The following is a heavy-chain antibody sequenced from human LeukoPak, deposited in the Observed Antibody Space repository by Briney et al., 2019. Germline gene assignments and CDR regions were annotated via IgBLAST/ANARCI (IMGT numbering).Heavy chain of an antibody. CDR2: FYYSGST. V-gene: IGHV4-31*03. J-gene: IGHJ6*02. Sequence: SETLSLTCTVSGGSISSGGYYWSWIRQHPGKGLEWIGYFYYSGSTYYNPSLKSRVTISVDTSKNQFSLKLSSVTAADTAVYYCARDVGYRYGMDVWGQGTTVTVSS. CDR3: ARDVGYRYGMDV. CDR1: GGSISSGGYY. D-gene: IGHD5-18*01.